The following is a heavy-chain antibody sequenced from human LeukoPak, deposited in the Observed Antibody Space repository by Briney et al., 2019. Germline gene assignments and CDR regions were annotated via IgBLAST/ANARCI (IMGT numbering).Heavy chain of an antibody. CDR2: ISWNSGSI. V-gene: IGHV3-9*01. D-gene: IGHD7-27*01. CDR3: ARDDLGTSYFYYGMDV. CDR1: GFTFDDYA. J-gene: IGHJ6*02. Sequence: GGSLRLSCAASGFTFDDYAMHWVRQAPGKGLEWVSGISWNSGSIGYADSVKGRFTISRDNAKKSLYLEMNSLRAEDTAVYYCARDDLGTSYFYYGMDVWGQGTTVTVSS.